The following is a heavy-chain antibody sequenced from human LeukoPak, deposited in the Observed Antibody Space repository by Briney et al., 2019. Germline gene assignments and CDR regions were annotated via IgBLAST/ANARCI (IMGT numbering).Heavy chain of an antibody. CDR2: IYYSGST. D-gene: IGHD6-19*01. Sequence: SETLSLTCTVSGGSASSGSYYWSWIRQPPGKGLEWIGYIYYSGSTNYNPFLKSRVTISVDTSKNQFSLKLSSVTAADTAVYYCARAPPWYSSGWYFANYYYYGMDVWGQGTTVTVSS. J-gene: IGHJ6*02. CDR3: ARAPPWYSSGWYFANYYYYGMDV. V-gene: IGHV4-61*01. CDR1: GGSASSGSYY.